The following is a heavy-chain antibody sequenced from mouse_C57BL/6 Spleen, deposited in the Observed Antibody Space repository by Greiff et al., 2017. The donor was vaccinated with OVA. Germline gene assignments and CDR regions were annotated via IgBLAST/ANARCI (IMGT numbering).Heavy chain of an antibody. Sequence: QVQLQQPGAELVKPGASVKLSCKASGYTFTSYWMQWVKQRPGQGLEWIGEIDPSDSYTNYNQKFKGKATLTVDTSSSTAYMQLSSLTSEDSAVCYCARNGAWFAYWGQGTLVTVSA. CDR3: ARNGAWFAY. V-gene: IGHV1-50*01. CDR2: IDPSDSYT. J-gene: IGHJ3*01. CDR1: GYTFTSYW.